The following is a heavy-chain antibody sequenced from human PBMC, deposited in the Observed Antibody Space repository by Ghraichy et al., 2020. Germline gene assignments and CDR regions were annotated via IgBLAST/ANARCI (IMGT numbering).Heavy chain of an antibody. CDR1: GFTFHNYA. V-gene: IGHV3-9*01. D-gene: IGHD4-23*01. CDR3: AKVAGLQWSYFDS. J-gene: IGHJ4*02. CDR2: INWDSGSR. Sequence: GGSLRLSCAASGFTFHNYAMNWVRQAPGKGLEWVSSINWDSGSRGYADSVKGRFTISRDNDKTSMYLQMNSLSPEDTAFYYCAKVAGLQWSYFDSWGQGTLVTVSS.